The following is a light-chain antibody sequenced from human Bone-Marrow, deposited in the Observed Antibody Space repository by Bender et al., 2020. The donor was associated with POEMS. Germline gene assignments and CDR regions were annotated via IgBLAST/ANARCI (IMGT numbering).Light chain of an antibody. CDR2: ADT. CDR1: VLGDNP. V-gene: IGLV3-22*01. Sequence: SYELTQLPSVSVSPGQTARITCSGDVLGDNPADWFQQKPGQAPELVIYADTERFPGVPERFSGSASGNSTTLTISRVQTEDEADYYCLCGDVDDWVFGGGTKLTVL. J-gene: IGLJ3*02. CDR3: LCGDVDDWV.